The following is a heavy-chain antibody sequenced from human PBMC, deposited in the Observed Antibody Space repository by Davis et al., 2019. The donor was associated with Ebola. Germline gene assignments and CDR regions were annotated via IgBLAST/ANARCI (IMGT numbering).Heavy chain of an antibody. CDR2: ISYDGSNK. J-gene: IGHJ5*02. CDR3: AREDRQQLVRGGFDP. Sequence: GGSLRLSCAASGFTFSSYAMHWVRQAPGKGLEWVAVISYDGSNKYYADSVKGRFTISRDNSKNTLYLQMNSLRAEDTAVYYCAREDRQQLVRGGFDPWGQGTLVTVSS. V-gene: IGHV3-30-3*01. CDR1: GFTFSSYA. D-gene: IGHD6-13*01.